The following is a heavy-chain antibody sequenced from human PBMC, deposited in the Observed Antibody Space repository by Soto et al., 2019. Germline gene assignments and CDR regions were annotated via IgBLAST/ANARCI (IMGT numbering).Heavy chain of an antibody. V-gene: IGHV3-11*01. D-gene: IGHD5-12*01. J-gene: IGHJ5*02. CDR3: ARDRDGYEGS. CDR2: ISNSGYTM. CDR1: GFTFSDYD. Sequence: QVQLVESGGGLVKPGGSLRLSCAASGFTFSDYDMGWIRQAPGKGPEWISHISNSGYTMYYADSVKGRFTISRDNAKNSLFLLMNSLRAEDTAVYYCARDRDGYEGSWGQGTLVSVSS.